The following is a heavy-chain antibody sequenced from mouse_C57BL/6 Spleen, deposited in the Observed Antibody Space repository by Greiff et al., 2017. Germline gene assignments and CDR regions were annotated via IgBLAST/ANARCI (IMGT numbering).Heavy chain of an antibody. CDR2: IYPGDGDT. CDR1: GYAFSSYW. J-gene: IGHJ3*01. Sequence: VKLVESGAELVKPGASVKISCKASGYAFSSYWMNWVKQRPGKGLEWIGQIYPGDGDTNYNGKFKGKATLTADKSSSTAYMQLSSLTSEDSAVYFCARRHYAWFAYWGQGTLVTVSA. CDR3: ARRHYAWFAY. D-gene: IGHD1-2*01. V-gene: IGHV1-80*01.